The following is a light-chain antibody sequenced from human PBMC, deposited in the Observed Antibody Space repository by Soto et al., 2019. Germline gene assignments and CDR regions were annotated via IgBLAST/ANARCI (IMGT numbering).Light chain of an antibody. CDR2: EVS. CDR3: SSYASSSTLWV. V-gene: IGLV2-14*01. CDR1: SSDVGGYNY. Sequence: QSALTQPASVSGSPGQSITISCTGTSSDVGGYNYVSWYQQHPGKAPKLMIYEVSNRPSGVSNRFSGSESGNTASLTISGLQAEDEADYYCSSYASSSTLWVFGGGTKVTVL. J-gene: IGLJ3*02.